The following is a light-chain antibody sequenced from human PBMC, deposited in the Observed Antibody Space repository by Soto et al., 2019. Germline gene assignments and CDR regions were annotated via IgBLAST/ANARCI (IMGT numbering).Light chain of an antibody. CDR2: GAS. Sequence: SRGTVSLKKRESASLSFMASQSVSNNYLAWYQQKPGQAPRLLIYGASNRATGIPDRFSGSGSGTDFALTIRSLEPDGIAVYNSLPDGRLGPFAEGTKVDNK. CDR3: LPDGRLGP. CDR1: QSVSNNY. J-gene: IGKJ1*01. V-gene: IGKV3-20*01.